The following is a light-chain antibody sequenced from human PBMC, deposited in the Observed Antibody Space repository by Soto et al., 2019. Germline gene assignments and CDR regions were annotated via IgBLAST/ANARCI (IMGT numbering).Light chain of an antibody. CDR2: DVS. CDR3: SSYTSSRPPV. V-gene: IGLV2-14*01. Sequence: QSALTQPASVSGSPGQSITISCTGTSSDVGGYNYVSWYQQHPGKAPKLMIYDVSNRPSGVSNRFSGSKSGNTASLTISGLPAEDRADYFCSSYTSSRPPVFGGGTKLTVL. J-gene: IGLJ2*01. CDR1: SSDVGGYNY.